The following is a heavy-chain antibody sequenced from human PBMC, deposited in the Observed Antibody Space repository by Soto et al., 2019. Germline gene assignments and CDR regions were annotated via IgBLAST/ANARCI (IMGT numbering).Heavy chain of an antibody. CDR1: GDSVSNNSAA. Sequence: PSQTLSLTCAISGDSVSNNSAAWNWIRQPPSRGLEWLGRTYYRSKWYNDYAVSVKSRIIINPDTSKNQFSLQLNSVTPEDTAVYYCARERYGDYGRGTFDIWGQGTMVTVSS. V-gene: IGHV6-1*01. CDR2: TYYRSKWYN. J-gene: IGHJ3*02. CDR3: ARERYGDYGRGTFDI. D-gene: IGHD4-17*01.